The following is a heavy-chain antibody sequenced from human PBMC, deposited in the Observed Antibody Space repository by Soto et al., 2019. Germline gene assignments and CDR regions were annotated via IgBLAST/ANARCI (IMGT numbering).Heavy chain of an antibody. CDR2: IYPGDSDT. V-gene: IGHV5-51*01. D-gene: IGHD2-21*02. CDR3: AGPATSYCGGDCYPPGAFDI. J-gene: IGHJ3*02. CDR1: GYSFTSYW. Sequence: GESLKISCKGSGYSFTSYWIGWVRQMPGKGLEWMGIIYPGDSDTRYSPSFQGQVTISADKSISTAYLQWSSLKASDTAMYYCAGPATSYCGGDCYPPGAFDIWGQGTMVTVSS.